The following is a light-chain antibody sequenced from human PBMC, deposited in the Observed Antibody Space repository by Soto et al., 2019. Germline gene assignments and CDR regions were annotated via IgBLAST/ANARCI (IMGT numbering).Light chain of an antibody. CDR3: QQYNNWPPLT. CDR2: DAS. Sequence: MTQSPVTLSVSPGERATLSWRASQCIGSNLAWYQQKPAQPPRLLIYDASTRATGIPARFSGSGSGTEFTLTISSLQSEDFAVYYCQQYNNWPPLTFGGGTKVDIK. CDR1: QCIGSN. J-gene: IGKJ4*01. V-gene: IGKV3-15*01.